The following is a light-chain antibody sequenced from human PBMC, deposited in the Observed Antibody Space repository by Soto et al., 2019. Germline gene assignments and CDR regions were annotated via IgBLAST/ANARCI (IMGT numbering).Light chain of an antibody. V-gene: IGKV3-15*01. Sequence: EIVMTQSPVTLSVSPGERATLSCRASQSVSSNFAWYQQKPGQAPRLLIYAASTRATGIPARFSGSGSGTEFTLTISSLQSEDFAVYYCQQYSNWPLTFGGGTKVEIK. CDR2: AAS. CDR1: QSVSSN. CDR3: QQYSNWPLT. J-gene: IGKJ4*01.